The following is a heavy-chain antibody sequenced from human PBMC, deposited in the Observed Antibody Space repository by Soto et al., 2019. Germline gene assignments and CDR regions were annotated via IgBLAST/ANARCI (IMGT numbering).Heavy chain of an antibody. V-gene: IGHV1-8*01. J-gene: IGHJ5*02. CDR2: INPNSGNT. CDR3: ARGIQCGAYSRWFDP. D-gene: IGHD4-17*01. Sequence: QVQLVQSGAEVKKPGASVKVSCKASGYIFTNYDINWVRQATGQGLEYLGWINPNSGNTGYVQKCQGGVTMTRNTSINTAYMELNSLRSEDTAVYYCARGIQCGAYSRWFDPWGQGTLVTVSS. CDR1: GYIFTNYD.